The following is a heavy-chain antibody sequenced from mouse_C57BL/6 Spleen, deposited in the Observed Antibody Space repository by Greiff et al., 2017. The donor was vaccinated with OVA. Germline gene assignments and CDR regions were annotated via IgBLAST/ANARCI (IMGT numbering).Heavy chain of an antibody. CDR3: AREGYYGSSVAWFAY. V-gene: IGHV3-6*01. CDR1: GYSITSGYY. D-gene: IGHD1-1*01. CDR2: ISYDGSN. J-gene: IGHJ3*01. Sequence: DVKLQESGPGLVKPSQSLSLTCSVTGYSITSGYYWNWIRQFPGNKLEWMGYISYDGSNNYNPSLKNRISITRATSKNQFFLKLTSVTTEDTATYYCAREGYYGSSVAWFAYWGQGTLVTVSA.